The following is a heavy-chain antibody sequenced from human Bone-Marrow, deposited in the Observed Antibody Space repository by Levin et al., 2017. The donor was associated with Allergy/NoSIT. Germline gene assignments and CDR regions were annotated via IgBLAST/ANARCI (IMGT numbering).Heavy chain of an antibody. D-gene: IGHD3-22*01. CDR1: GFTFSNAW. Sequence: RSGGSLRLSCAASGFTFSNAWMNWVRQAPGKGLEWVGRIKSKSAGGTTDYSAPVKGRFTISRNDSKNTLFLQMNSLKIEDTAFYYCEATYCYDTEAARGEYWGQGALVSVSS. CDR2: IKSKSAGGTT. J-gene: IGHJ4*02. V-gene: IGHV3-15*01. CDR3: EATYCYDTEAARGEY.